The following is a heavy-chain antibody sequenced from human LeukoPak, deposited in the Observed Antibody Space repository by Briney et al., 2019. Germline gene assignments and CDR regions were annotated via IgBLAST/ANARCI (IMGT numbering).Heavy chain of an antibody. CDR3: ARDSWRLDV. D-gene: IGHD2-15*01. Sequence: PGRSLRLSCAASGFTFSSYGMHWVRQAPGKGLEWVAVIWYDGSNKYYADSVKGRFTIYRDNSKNTLYLQMNSLRAEDTAVYYCARDSWRLDVWGQGTTVTVSS. V-gene: IGHV3-33*01. J-gene: IGHJ6*02. CDR1: GFTFSSYG. CDR2: IWYDGSNK.